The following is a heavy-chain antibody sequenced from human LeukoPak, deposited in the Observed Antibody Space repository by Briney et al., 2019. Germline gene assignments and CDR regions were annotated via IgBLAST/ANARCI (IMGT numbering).Heavy chain of an antibody. CDR1: GFTFSSYA. CDR2: ISGSGGST. Sequence: GGSLRLSCAASGFTFSSYAMSWVRQAPGKGLEWVSAISGSGGSTYYADSVKGRFTISRDNSKNTLYLQMNSLRAEDTAVYYCAKDSLRAGSGSYFDYWGQGTLVTVSS. D-gene: IGHD3-10*01. J-gene: IGHJ4*02. V-gene: IGHV3-23*01. CDR3: AKDSLRAGSGSYFDY.